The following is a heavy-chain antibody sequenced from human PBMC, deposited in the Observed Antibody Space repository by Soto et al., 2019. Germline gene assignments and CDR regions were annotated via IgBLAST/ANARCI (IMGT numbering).Heavy chain of an antibody. CDR1: GGSFSGYY. Sequence: SETLSLTCAVYGGSFSGYYWSWIRQPPGKGLEWIGEINHSGSTNYNPSLKSRVTISVDTSKNQFSLKLSSVTAADTAVYYCARGNRYCSGGSCYRLGSYYYYYNGMDVWGQGTTVTVSS. V-gene: IGHV4-34*01. J-gene: IGHJ6*02. D-gene: IGHD2-15*01. CDR2: INHSGST. CDR3: ARGNRYCSGGSCYRLGSYYYYYNGMDV.